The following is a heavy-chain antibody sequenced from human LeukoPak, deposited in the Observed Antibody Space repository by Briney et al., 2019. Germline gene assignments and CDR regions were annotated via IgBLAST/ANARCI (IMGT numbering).Heavy chain of an antibody. CDR2: IRYDGSNK. CDR3: AKGRPITMVRGVIITSYFDY. V-gene: IGHV3-30*02. D-gene: IGHD3-10*01. CDR1: GFTFSSYA. J-gene: IGHJ4*02. Sequence: GGSLRLSCAASGFTFSSYAMHWVRQAPGKGLEWVAFIRYDGSNKYYADSVKGRFTISRDNSKNTLYLQMNSLRAEDTAVYYCAKGRPITMVRGVIITSYFDYWGQGTLVTVSS.